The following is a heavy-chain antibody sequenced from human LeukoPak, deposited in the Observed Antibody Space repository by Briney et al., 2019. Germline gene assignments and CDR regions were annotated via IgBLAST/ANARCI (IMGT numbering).Heavy chain of an antibody. Sequence: PGGSLRLSCAASGFTFSSYGMSWVRQAPGKGLEWVSSISGSGGSTYDADSVKGRFTISRDNSKNTLYLQMNSLRVEDTAVYYCAKVVGGSWLNYWGQGSLVTVSS. CDR1: GFTFSSYG. V-gene: IGHV3-23*01. CDR3: AKVVGGSWLNY. D-gene: IGHD6-13*01. CDR2: ISGSGGST. J-gene: IGHJ4*02.